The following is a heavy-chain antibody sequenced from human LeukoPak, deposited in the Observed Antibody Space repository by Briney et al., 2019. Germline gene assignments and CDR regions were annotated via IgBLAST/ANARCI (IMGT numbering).Heavy chain of an antibody. CDR3: ARGLCSSTSCYLSWFDP. Sequence: SVKVSCKASGGTFSSYTISWVRQAPGQRLEWMGRIIPILGIANYAQKFQGRVTITADKSTSTAYMELSSLRSEDTAVYYCARGLCSSTSCYLSWFDPWGQGTLVTVSS. CDR1: GGTFSSYT. D-gene: IGHD2-2*01. V-gene: IGHV1-69*02. J-gene: IGHJ5*02. CDR2: IIPILGIA.